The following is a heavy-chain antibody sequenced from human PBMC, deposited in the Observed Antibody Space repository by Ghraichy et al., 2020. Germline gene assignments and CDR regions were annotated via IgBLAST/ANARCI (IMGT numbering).Heavy chain of an antibody. CDR1: GFTFNKYW. J-gene: IGHJ4*02. V-gene: IGHV3-7*03. Sequence: GGSLRLSCAASGFTFNKYWMSWVRQAPGKGLERVANIKQDGSEIYSVDSVKGRFTISRDNAKNALYLQMSSLRVEDTAVYYCAIPSLVYGDPHFDFWGQGTLVTVSS. D-gene: IGHD4-17*01. CDR3: AIPSLVYGDPHFDF. CDR2: IKQDGSEI.